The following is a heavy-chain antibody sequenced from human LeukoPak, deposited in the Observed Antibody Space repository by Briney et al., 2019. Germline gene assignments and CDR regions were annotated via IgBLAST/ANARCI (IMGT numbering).Heavy chain of an antibody. Sequence: PGGPLRLSCAASGFTFSNTWMAWVRQAPGKGLDWVANINQDGGTRQYADSVRGRFTISRDNAKNSLYLEMNSLRAEDTGLYHCARDMKGNLDYWGQGTLVTVSS. CDR1: GFTFSNTW. V-gene: IGHV3-7*01. CDR2: INQDGGTR. CDR3: ARDMKGNLDY. D-gene: IGHD3-16*01. J-gene: IGHJ4*02.